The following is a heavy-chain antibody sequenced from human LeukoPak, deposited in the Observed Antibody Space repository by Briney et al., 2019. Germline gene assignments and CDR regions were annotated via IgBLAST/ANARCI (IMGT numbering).Heavy chain of an antibody. J-gene: IGHJ6*02. CDR2: IIPIFGTA. CDR1: GGTFSSYA. CDR3: ARDLGIAARANYYGMDV. Sequence: ASVKVSCKASGGTFSSYAISWVRQAPGQGLEWMGGIIPIFGTANYAQKFQGRVTITADESTSTAYMELSSLRSEDTAVYYCARDLGIAARANYYGMDVWGQGTTVTVSS. V-gene: IGHV1-69*13. D-gene: IGHD6-6*01.